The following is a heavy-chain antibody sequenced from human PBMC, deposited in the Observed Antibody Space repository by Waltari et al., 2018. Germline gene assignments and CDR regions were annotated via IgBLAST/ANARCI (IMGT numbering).Heavy chain of an antibody. V-gene: IGHV3-48*01. D-gene: IGHD6-13*01. CDR1: GFTFSRYS. CDR3: GGDLGDGSSCFDL. CDR2: ISSCSSTI. J-gene: IGHJ5*02. Sequence: EVQLVGSGGGLVQPGGSLRLPCAASGFTFSRYSLNWLRHAPGTGMEWDSYISSCSSTIYYEDSAKGRFTISRENAKKTLYLQMMSLGAEDTAVYYCGGDLGDGSSCFDLWGQGTLVTVSS.